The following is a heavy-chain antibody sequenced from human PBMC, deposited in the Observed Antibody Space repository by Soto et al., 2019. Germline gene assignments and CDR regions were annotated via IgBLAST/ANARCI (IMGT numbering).Heavy chain of an antibody. Sequence: PGGSLRLSCAASGFAFSSFGMNWVRQAPGKGLEWVSGVRSDGDTTYNAESVKGRFTVSRDTSKNTVYLQTNSLRAEDTAVYYCAKGKGVGATPDGANCWGQGTPVTVSS. D-gene: IGHD1-26*01. CDR3: AKGKGVGATPDGANC. V-gene: IGHV3-23*01. CDR2: VRSDGDTT. J-gene: IGHJ4*02. CDR1: GFAFSSFG.